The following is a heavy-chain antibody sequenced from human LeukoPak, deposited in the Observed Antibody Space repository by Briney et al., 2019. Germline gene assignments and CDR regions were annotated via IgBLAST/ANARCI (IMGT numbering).Heavy chain of an antibody. CDR3: TRKDYYYYGMDV. J-gene: IGHJ6*02. CDR2: IYHTEST. Sequence: SGTLSLTCAVSGGSISSVSWWSWVRQSPAKGLEWIGEIYHTESTNYNPSLKSRVTISVDKSKNQFSLRLSSVTAADTAVYYCTRKDYYYYGMDVWGQGTTVTVSS. CDR1: GGSISSVSW. V-gene: IGHV4-4*02.